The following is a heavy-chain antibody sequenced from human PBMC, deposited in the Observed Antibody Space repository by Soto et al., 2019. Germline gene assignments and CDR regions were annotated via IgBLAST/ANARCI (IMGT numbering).Heavy chain of an antibody. Sequence: GGSLRLSCTASGFDFSGSEMNWFRQAPGKGPEWVAYITGSGGAMFHADSVKGRFSISRDNAKNSLFLEMNNLTADDAGVYYCAKVAPFILGSPFWGQGTLVTVSS. CDR3: AKVAPFILGSPF. J-gene: IGHJ4*02. CDR1: GFDFSGSE. V-gene: IGHV3-48*03. D-gene: IGHD2-21*01. CDR2: ITGSGGAM.